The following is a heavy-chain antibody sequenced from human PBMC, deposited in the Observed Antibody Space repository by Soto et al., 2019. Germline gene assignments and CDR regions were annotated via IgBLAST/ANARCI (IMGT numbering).Heavy chain of an antibody. J-gene: IGHJ6*02. CDR3: ARAGRFLERLLYTVPWDSYGMDV. CDR2: ISTYNGNT. Sequence: GASVKVSCKASGYTFTSYGISWVRQAPGQGLEWMGWISTYNGNTNYAQKLQGRVTMTTDTSTSTAYMELRSLRSDDTAVYYCARAGRFLERLLYTVPWDSYGMDVSGQGTTVT. D-gene: IGHD3-3*01. CDR1: GYTFTSYG. V-gene: IGHV1-18*04.